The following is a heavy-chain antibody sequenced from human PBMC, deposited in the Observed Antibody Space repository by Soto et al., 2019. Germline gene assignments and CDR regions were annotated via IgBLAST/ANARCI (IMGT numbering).Heavy chain of an antibody. J-gene: IGHJ3*02. CDR3: ARERAEDSSGYYYLRAFDI. CDR1: GFTFSSYA. D-gene: IGHD3-22*01. CDR2: ISYDGSNK. V-gene: IGHV3-30-3*01. Sequence: GGSLRLSCAASGFTFSSYAMHWVRQAPGKGLEWVAVISYDGSNKYYADSVKGRFTISRDNSKNTLYLQMNSLRAEDTAVYYCARERAEDSSGYYYLRAFDIWGQGTMVTVSS.